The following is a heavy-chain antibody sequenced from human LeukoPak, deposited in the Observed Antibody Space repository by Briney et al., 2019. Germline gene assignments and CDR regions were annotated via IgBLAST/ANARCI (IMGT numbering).Heavy chain of an antibody. CDR3: TTDLDERGYSHW. J-gene: IGHJ4*02. CDR2: IKSKTDGGTT. V-gene: IGHV3-15*07. D-gene: IGHD5-18*01. CDR1: AFIFSGHW. Sequence: GGSLRLSCEGSAFIFSGHWMNWVRQAPGKGLEWVGRIKSKTDGGTTDYAAPVKGRFTISRDDSKNTLYLQMNSLKTEDTAVYCCTTDLDERGYSHWWGQGTLVTVSS.